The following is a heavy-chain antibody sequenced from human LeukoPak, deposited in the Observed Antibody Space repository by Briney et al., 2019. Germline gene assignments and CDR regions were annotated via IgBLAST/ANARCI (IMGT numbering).Heavy chain of an antibody. CDR2: INPNSGGT. V-gene: IGHV1-2*02. CDR3: ARVLVPAAQYYYYYFMDV. CDR1: GYTFTGYY. D-gene: IGHD2-2*01. J-gene: IGHJ6*03. Sequence: ASVKVSCTASGYTFTGYYMHWVREAPGQGLEWMGWINPNSGGTNYAQKFQGRVTMTMDTSISTAYMELSRLRSDDTAVYYCARVLVPAAQYYYYYFMDVWGKGTTVTVSS.